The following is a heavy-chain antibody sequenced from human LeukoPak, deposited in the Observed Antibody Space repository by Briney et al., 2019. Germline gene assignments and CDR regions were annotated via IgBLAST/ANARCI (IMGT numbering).Heavy chain of an antibody. CDR3: ARDRGVTMVRGVIDSFDY. D-gene: IGHD3-10*01. Sequence: ASVKVPCKASGYTFTNYAMQWVRQAPGQRLEWMGWINAGNGNTKYSQKFQGRVTINRDTSASIAYMKLSSLRSEDTAVYYCARDRGVTMVRGVIDSFDYWGQGTLVTVSS. V-gene: IGHV1-3*01. J-gene: IGHJ4*02. CDR2: INAGNGNT. CDR1: GYTFTNYA.